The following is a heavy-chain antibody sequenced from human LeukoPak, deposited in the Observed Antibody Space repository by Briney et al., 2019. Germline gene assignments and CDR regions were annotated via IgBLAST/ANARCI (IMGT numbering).Heavy chain of an antibody. V-gene: IGHV3-21*01. J-gene: IGHJ4*02. Sequence: PGGSLRLSCAASGFTFSSYWMSWVRQAPGKGLEWVSSISSSSSYIYYTDSVKGRFTISRDNAKNSLYLQMNSLRAEDTAVYYCARDRRELLYYFDYWGQGTLVTVSS. CDR3: ARDRRELLYYFDY. CDR2: ISSSSSYI. CDR1: GFTFSSYW. D-gene: IGHD1-26*01.